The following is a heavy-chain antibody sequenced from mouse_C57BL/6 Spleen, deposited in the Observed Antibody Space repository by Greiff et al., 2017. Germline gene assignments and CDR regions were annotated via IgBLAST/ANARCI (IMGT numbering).Heavy chain of an antibody. J-gene: IGHJ1*03. CDR1: GFTFSSYA. D-gene: IGHD2-13*01. CDR3: ARDRLRYFDV. Sequence: DVMLVESGGGLVKPGGSLKLSCAASGFTFSSYAMSWVRQTPEKRLEWVATISDGGSYTYYPDNVKGRFTISRDNAKKNLYLQMSHLKSEDTAMYYCARDRLRYFDVWGTGTTVTVSS. CDR2: ISDGGSYT. V-gene: IGHV5-4*01.